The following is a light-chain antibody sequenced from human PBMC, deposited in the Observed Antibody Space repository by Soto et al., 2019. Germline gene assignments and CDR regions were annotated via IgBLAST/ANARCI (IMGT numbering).Light chain of an antibody. CDR1: QTISNTF. Sequence: EIVLTQSPGTLSLSPGERATLSCRASQTISNTFLAWYQQKPGQAPRLLIYGASTRASGIPDRFSGSGSGTDFTLSISRQEPEDFAVYYCQQYGSSPITFGQGTRLEIK. V-gene: IGKV3-20*01. CDR2: GAS. J-gene: IGKJ5*01. CDR3: QQYGSSPIT.